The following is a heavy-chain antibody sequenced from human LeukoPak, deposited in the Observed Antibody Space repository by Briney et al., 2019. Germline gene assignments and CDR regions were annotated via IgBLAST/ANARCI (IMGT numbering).Heavy chain of an antibody. CDR3: ARDHYCSGGSCYLRGFDP. J-gene: IGHJ5*02. Sequence: QSGGSLRLSCAASGFTFSSYWMSWVRQAPGKGLEWVANIKDDGGEKYYVDSVKGRFTISRDSAKNSLYLQMNSLRAEDTAIYYCARDHYCSGGSCYLRGFDPWGQGTLVTVSS. CDR2: IKDDGGEK. CDR1: GFTFSSYW. D-gene: IGHD2-15*01. V-gene: IGHV3-7*01.